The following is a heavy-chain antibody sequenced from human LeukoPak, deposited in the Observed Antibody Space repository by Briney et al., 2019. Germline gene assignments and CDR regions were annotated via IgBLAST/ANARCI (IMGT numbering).Heavy chain of an antibody. CDR1: GGSISSSSYN. CDR2: IYYNGNT. V-gene: IGHV4-39*01. D-gene: IGHD4-23*01. CDR3: TRQGDGGRAFDY. J-gene: IGHJ4*02. Sequence: SETLSLTCTASGGSISSSSYNWGCIRQTPGKGLEWIGTIYYNGNTYYNASLKSRVSISGDTSNNQFSLRLTSVTATDTAVYYCTRQGDGGRAFDYWGQGTLVTVSS.